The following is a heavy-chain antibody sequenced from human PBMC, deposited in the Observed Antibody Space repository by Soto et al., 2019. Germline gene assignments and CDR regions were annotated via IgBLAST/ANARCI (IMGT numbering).Heavy chain of an antibody. CDR1: GFTFSDYY. D-gene: IGHD3-3*01. V-gene: IGHV3-11*01. J-gene: IGHJ6*03. CDR2: ISSSGSTI. Sequence: GGSLRLSCAASGFTFSDYYMSLIRQAPGKGLEWVSYISSSGSTIYYANSVKGRFTISRDNAKNSLYLQMNSLRAEDTAVYYCARGGDTIFGVVIPYYYYMDVWGKGTTVTV. CDR3: ARGGDTIFGVVIPYYYYMDV.